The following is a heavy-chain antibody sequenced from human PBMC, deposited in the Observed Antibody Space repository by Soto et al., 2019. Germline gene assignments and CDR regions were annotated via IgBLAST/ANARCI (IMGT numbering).Heavy chain of an antibody. V-gene: IGHV3-74*01. CDR2: INSDGSST. CDR3: ARDPNSLYSSSSFDY. J-gene: IGHJ4*02. Sequence: GGSLRLSCAASGSTFSSYWMHWVRQAPGKGLVWVSRINSDGSSTSYADSVKGRFTISRDNAKNTLYLQMNSLRAEDTAVYYCARDPNSLYSSSSFDYWGQGTLVTVSS. D-gene: IGHD6-6*01. CDR1: GSTFSSYW.